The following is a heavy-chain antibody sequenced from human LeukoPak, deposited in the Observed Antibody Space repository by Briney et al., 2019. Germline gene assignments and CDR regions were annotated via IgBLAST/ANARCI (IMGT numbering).Heavy chain of an antibody. J-gene: IGHJ4*02. Sequence: PGGSLRFSCTASGLTFSTSGFNWVRQAPGKGLEWVANIKQDGSEKYYVDSVKGRFTISRDNAKNSLYLQMNSLRAEDTAVYYCARDEGGATKWGQGTLVTVSS. CDR1: GLTFSTSG. V-gene: IGHV3-7*01. CDR2: IKQDGSEK. CDR3: ARDEGGATK. D-gene: IGHD1-26*01.